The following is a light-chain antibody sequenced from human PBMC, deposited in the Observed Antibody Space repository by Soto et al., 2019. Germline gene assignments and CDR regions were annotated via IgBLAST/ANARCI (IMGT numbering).Light chain of an antibody. Sequence: QSVLTQPPSVSGAPGQRVTISCTGSSSNIGAGYDVHWYKQIPGTAPKLLIYDNNNRPSGVPDRFSGSRSGTSASLAITGLQAEDEADYYCQSYDSSLSGVVFGGGTKLTVL. CDR1: SSNIGAGYD. CDR2: DNN. CDR3: QSYDSSLSGVV. V-gene: IGLV1-40*01. J-gene: IGLJ3*02.